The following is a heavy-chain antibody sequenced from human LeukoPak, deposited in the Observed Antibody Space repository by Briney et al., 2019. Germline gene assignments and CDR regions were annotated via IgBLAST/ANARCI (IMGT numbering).Heavy chain of an antibody. CDR3: AKDPNPLYDLWSGYK. D-gene: IGHD3-3*01. J-gene: IGHJ4*02. CDR1: GFTLPGHT. V-gene: IGHV3-23*01. Sequence: GGSLRLSCAASGFTLPGHTMTWLRKAPGKGLEWVSIIGGRDDRTYYADFVKGRFTISRDTSKNILYLQMNNLRAEDTAVYYCAKDPNPLYDLWSGYKWGQGTLVTVSS. CDR2: IGGRDDRT.